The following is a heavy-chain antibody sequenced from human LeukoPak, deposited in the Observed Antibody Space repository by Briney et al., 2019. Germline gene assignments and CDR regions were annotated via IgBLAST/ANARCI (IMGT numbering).Heavy chain of an antibody. CDR1: GGSISSGGYY. V-gene: IGHV4-31*03. Sequence: PSQTLSLTCTVSGGSISSGGYYWSWIRQHPGKGLEWIGYIYYSGSTYYNPSLKSRVTISVDTSKNQFSLELSSVTAEGTAVYHCASASGSYYTLPYYFDYWGQGTLVTVSS. J-gene: IGHJ4*02. CDR2: IYYSGST. CDR3: ASASGSYYTLPYYFDY. D-gene: IGHD3-10*01.